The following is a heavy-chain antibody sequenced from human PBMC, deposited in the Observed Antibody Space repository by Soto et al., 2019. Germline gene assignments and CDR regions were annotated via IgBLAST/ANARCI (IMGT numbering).Heavy chain of an antibody. CDR2: IKKDGSET. V-gene: IGHV3-7*01. Sequence: GGSLRLSCAASGFTFSNYWMSWVRQAPGKGLEWVANIKKDGSETPYADSVKGRFTIFRDNAENSLYLQMSSLRAEDTALYYCARYLDSGPADFWGQGTLVTVSS. CDR3: ARYLDSGPADF. D-gene: IGHD1-1*01. CDR1: GFTFSNYW. J-gene: IGHJ4*02.